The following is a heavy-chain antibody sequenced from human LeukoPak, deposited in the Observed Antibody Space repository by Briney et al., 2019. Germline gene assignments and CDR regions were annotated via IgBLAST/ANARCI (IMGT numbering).Heavy chain of an antibody. Sequence: GRSLRLSCAASGFTFSSYAMHWVRQAPGKGLEWVAVISYDGSNKYYADSVKGRFTISRDNSKNTLHLQMNSLRAEDTAVYYCARDISYCSSTSSCSGAFDIWGQGTMVTVSS. V-gene: IGHV3-30*04. D-gene: IGHD2-2*01. CDR1: GFTFSSYA. CDR3: ARDISYCSSTSSCSGAFDI. J-gene: IGHJ3*02. CDR2: ISYDGSNK.